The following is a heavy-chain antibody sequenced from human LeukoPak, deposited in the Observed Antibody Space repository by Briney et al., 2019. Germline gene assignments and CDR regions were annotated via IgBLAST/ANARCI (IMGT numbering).Heavy chain of an antibody. V-gene: IGHV3-23*01. D-gene: IGHD3-10*01. J-gene: IGHJ4*02. Sequence: SGGSLRLSCAASGFTFSSYAMSWVRQAPGKGLEWVSAISGSGGSTYYADSVKGRFTISRDNSKNTLYLQMNSLRAEDTAVYYCAKDRITMVRGITKYYFDYWGQGTLVTVSS. CDR3: AKDRITMVRGITKYYFDY. CDR1: GFTFSSYA. CDR2: ISGSGGST.